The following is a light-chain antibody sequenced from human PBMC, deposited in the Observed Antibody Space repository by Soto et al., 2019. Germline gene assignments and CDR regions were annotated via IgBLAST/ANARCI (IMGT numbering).Light chain of an antibody. CDR2: KAS. CDR3: QQYNSYSRT. J-gene: IGKJ1*01. CDR1: QSISSW. Sequence: DIQMTQSPSTLSASVGDRVTITCRASQSISSWLAWYQQKPGKAPKLLIYKASSLESGVPSRFSGSGSGTEFTLTISILQPDDFATYYCQQYNSYSRTFGQGTKVEMK. V-gene: IGKV1-5*03.